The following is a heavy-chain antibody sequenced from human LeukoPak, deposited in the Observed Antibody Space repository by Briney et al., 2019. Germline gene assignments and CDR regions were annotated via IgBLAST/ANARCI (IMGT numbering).Heavy chain of an antibody. CDR3: ALSREAAGTVFDD. CDR2: INSDGRST. Sequence: PGGPLRLSCAASGFTFSSYWMHWVRQAPGKGLVWVSRINSDGRSTTYADSVKGRFTISRDNAKNTLYLQMNSLRAEDTAVYYCALSREAAGTVFDDWGQGTLVTLSS. CDR1: GFTFSSYW. J-gene: IGHJ4*02. V-gene: IGHV3-74*01. D-gene: IGHD6-13*01.